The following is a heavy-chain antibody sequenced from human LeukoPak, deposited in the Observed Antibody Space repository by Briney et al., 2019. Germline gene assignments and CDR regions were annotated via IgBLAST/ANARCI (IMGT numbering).Heavy chain of an antibody. D-gene: IGHD2-15*01. CDR1: GFTFSSYA. Sequence: GGSLRLSCAASGFTFSSYAISWVRQAPGQGLEWMGGIIPIFGTANYAQKFQGRVTITTDESTSTAYMELSSLRSEDTAVYYCARAPPTLGTFDIWGQGTMVTVSS. CDR3: ARAPPTLGTFDI. J-gene: IGHJ3*02. V-gene: IGHV1-69*05. CDR2: IIPIFGTA.